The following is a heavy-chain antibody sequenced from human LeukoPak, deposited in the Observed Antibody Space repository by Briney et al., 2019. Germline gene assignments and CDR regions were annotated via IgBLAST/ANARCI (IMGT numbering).Heavy chain of an antibody. V-gene: IGHV3-23*01. J-gene: IGHJ3*02. Sequence: GGSLRLSCAASGFSFSDYEMNWVLQAPGKGLEWVSAISGSGGSTYYADSVKGRFTISRDNSKNTLYLQMNSLRAEDTAVYYCAKDQKDDAFDIWGQGTMVTVSS. CDR1: GFSFSDYE. CDR2: ISGSGGST. CDR3: AKDQKDDAFDI.